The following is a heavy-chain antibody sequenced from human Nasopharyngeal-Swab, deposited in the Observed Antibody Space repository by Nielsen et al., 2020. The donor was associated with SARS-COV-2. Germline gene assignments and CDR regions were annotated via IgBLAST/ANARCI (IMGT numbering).Heavy chain of an antibody. CDR3: ARGNSYYYDSSGYYYYYYGMDV. CDR1: GGSFSGYY. D-gene: IGHD3-22*01. CDR2: IYTSGST. Sequence: SETLSLTCAVYGGSFSGYYWSWIRQPAGKGLEWIGRIYTSGSTNYNPSPKSQVTISVDTSKNQFSLKLSSVTAADTAVYYCARGNSYYYDSSGYYYYYYGMDVWGQGTTVTVSS. V-gene: IGHV4-59*10. J-gene: IGHJ6*02.